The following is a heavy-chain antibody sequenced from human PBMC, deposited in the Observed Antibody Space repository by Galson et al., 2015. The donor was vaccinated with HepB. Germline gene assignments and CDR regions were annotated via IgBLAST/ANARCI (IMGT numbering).Heavy chain of an antibody. CDR2: IDWDDDK. V-gene: IGHV2-70*01. D-gene: IGHD4-17*01. CDR1: GFSLSTSGMC. CDR3: ARIRTLYGDIDAFDI. Sequence: PALVKPTQTLTLTCTFSGFSLSTSGMCVSWIRQPPGKALEWLALIDWDDDKYYSTSLKARLTISKDTSKNQVVLTMTNMDPVDTATYYCARIRTLYGDIDAFDIWGQGTMVTVSS. J-gene: IGHJ3*02.